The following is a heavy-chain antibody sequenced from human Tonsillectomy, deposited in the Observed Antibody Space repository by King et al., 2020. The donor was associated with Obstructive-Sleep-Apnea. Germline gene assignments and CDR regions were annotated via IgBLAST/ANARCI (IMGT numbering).Heavy chain of an antibody. Sequence: VQLVESGGGLVKPGGSLRLSCAASGFTFSNAWMTWVRQAPGKGLEWIGRIKSKADGGTTDYAAPVKGRFTISRDDSKNTLYLQMNSLKIEDTAVYYCTTDLEHPDETDYWGQGTLVTVSS. CDR1: GFTFSNAW. D-gene: IGHD1/OR15-1a*01. CDR2: IKSKADGGTT. J-gene: IGHJ4*02. V-gene: IGHV3-15*01. CDR3: TTDLEHPDETDY.